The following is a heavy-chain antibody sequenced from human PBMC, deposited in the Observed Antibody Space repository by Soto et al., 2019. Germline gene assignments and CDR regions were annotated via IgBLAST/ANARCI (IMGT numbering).Heavy chain of an antibody. Sequence: LRLSCAASGFTFSSYSMNWVRQAPGRGLEWVSSISSSSAYIYYADSVKGRFTISRDNAKDSLYLQMNSLRAEDTAVYYCARALRDSWFDPWGHGTLVTVSS. CDR2: ISSSSAYI. CDR1: GFTFSSYS. J-gene: IGHJ5*02. CDR3: ARALRDSWFDP. D-gene: IGHD2-21*02. V-gene: IGHV3-21*01.